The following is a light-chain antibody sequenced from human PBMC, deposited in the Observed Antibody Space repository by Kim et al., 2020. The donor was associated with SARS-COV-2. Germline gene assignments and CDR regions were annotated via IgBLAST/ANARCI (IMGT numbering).Light chain of an antibody. CDR3: QAWDSSTHNYV. Sequence: SYELTQPPSVSVSPGQTASITCSGYKLGDKYVSWYQQKPGQSPVVVIYKDNQRPSGIPERFSGSNSGNTATVTISGIQAKDEGDYYCQAWDSSTHNYVFGAGTKVTVL. CDR1: KLGDKY. CDR2: KDN. V-gene: IGLV3-1*01. J-gene: IGLJ1*01.